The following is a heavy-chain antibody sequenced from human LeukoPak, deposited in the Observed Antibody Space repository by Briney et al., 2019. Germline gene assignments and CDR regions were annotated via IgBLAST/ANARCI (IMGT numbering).Heavy chain of an antibody. CDR2: ISSSSSTI. J-gene: IGHJ4*02. CDR1: GFTFSSYS. D-gene: IGHD2-21*02. CDR3: ARGAPENCGGDCYSPYLDY. V-gene: IGHV3-48*01. Sequence: GGSLRLSCAASGFTFSSYSMNWVRQAPGKGLEWVSYISSSSSTIYYADSVKGRFTISRDNAKNSLYLQMNSLRAEDTAVYYCARGAPENCGGDCYSPYLDYWGQGTLVTVSS.